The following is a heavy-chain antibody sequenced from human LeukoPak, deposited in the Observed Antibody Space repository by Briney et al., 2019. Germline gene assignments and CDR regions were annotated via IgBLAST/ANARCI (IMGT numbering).Heavy chain of an antibody. CDR2: INSDSNYI. Sequence: PGGSLRLSCAASGFTFRSYSMNWVRQAPGKXLEWVSSINSDSNYIYYADSVQGRFTISRDNAKNSLYLQMNSLRAEDTAVYYCAVAYYYGSGGAFDIWGQGTKVTVSS. CDR3: AVAYYYGSGGAFDI. V-gene: IGHV3-21*01. CDR1: GFTFRSYS. D-gene: IGHD3-10*01. J-gene: IGHJ3*02.